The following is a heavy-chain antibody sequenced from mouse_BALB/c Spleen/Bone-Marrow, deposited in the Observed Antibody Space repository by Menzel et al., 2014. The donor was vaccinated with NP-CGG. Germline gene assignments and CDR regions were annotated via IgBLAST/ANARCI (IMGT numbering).Heavy chain of an antibody. CDR2: IYPGDGNT. CDR3: ARRRTLITSVVDYFDV. V-gene: IGHV1-82*01. CDR1: GYVFSSSW. D-gene: IGHD1-1*02. Sequence: VQLQQSGPELVKPGASVKISCRASGYVFSSSWMNWVKQRPGQGLEWIGRIYPGDGNTNYNGKFKGKATLTADTSSSTAYMQISSLTSVDSAVYFRARRRTLITSVVDYFDVWGAGTTVTVSS. J-gene: IGHJ1*01.